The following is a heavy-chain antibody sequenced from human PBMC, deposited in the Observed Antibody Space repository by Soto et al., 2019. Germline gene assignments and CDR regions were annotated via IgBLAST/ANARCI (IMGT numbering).Heavy chain of an antibody. D-gene: IGHD1-26*01. CDR1: GFTFSSYA. J-gene: IGHJ3*02. V-gene: IGHV3-23*01. CDR2: ISGSGGST. CDR3: AKDSGMGPTADAFDI. Sequence: GGSLRVSCAASGFTFSSYAMSWVRQSPGKGLEWVSAISGSGGSTYYADSVKGRFTISRDNSKNTLYLQMNSLRAEDTAVYYCAKDSGMGPTADAFDIWGQGTMVTVSS.